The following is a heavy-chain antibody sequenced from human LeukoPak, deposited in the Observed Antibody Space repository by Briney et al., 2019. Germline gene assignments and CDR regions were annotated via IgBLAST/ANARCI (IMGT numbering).Heavy chain of an antibody. CDR1: GGSISRYY. Sequence: SETLSLTCTVSGGSISRYYWSWIRQPAGKGLEWIGRIYTTGSTNYNPSLKSRVTMSVDTSKNQFSLKLSSVTAADTAVYYCARDHGPTVATSPFYSYYMDVWGKGTTVTVSS. V-gene: IGHV4-4*07. CDR2: IYTTGST. J-gene: IGHJ6*03. CDR3: ARDHGPTVATSPFYSYYMDV. D-gene: IGHD4-11*01.